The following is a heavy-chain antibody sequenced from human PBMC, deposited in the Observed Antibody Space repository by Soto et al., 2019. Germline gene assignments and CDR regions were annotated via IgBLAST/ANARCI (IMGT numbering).Heavy chain of an antibody. Sequence: QVQLEQSGAEVKKPGSSVKVSCKSSGGTLSDHGVAWLRQAPGHGLEWMGGTIPVFNTAKYAQKFQGRVTVTADKFTNIAYMELSSLRSEDTAFYFCARGVYGSWNYDTGPSAFEIWGQGTMVIVSS. D-gene: IGHD3-10*01. CDR1: GGTLSDHG. CDR2: TIPVFNTA. V-gene: IGHV1-69*06. J-gene: IGHJ3*02. CDR3: ARGVYGSWNYDTGPSAFEI.